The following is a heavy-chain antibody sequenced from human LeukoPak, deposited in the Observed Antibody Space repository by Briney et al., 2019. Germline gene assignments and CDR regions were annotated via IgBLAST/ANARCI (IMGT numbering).Heavy chain of an antibody. V-gene: IGHV3-7*01. CDR2: IKPDGSEK. J-gene: IGHJ3*02. Sequence: PGGSLRLSCTASGFTFSSYWMTWVRQAPGKGLEWVANIKPDGSEKYYVDSVKGRFTISRDNAKNSLYLQMNSLRAEDTAVYYCAREKYGVDAFDIWGQGTMVTVSS. CDR3: AREKYGVDAFDI. D-gene: IGHD2-2*01. CDR1: GFTFSSYW.